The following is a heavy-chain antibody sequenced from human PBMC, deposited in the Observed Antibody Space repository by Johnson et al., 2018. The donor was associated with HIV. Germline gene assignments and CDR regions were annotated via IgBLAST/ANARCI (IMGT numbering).Heavy chain of an antibody. V-gene: IGHV3-15*01. CDR1: GFTFSQAW. J-gene: IGHJ3*02. CDR2: IKRETDVGTR. Sequence: VQLVESGGGFVKPGGSLRLSCVGSGFTFSQAWMSWVRQAPGKGLEWVARIKRETDVGTRDYAASVKGRFSISRDDSKNTLYLQMNNLKTDDTAVYYCTRGVNSEGGSIWGQGTMVTVSS. D-gene: IGHD3-16*01. CDR3: TRGVNSEGGSI.